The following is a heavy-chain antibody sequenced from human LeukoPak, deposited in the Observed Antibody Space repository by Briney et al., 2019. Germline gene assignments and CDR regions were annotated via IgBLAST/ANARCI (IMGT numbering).Heavy chain of an antibody. CDR2: ICGSSSYI. V-gene: IGHV3-21*01. CDR1: GFTFSSYS. D-gene: IGHD6-13*01. Sequence: GGSLRLSCAASGFTFSSYSMNWVRQAPGKGLEWVSSICGSSSYIYYADSVKGRFTISRDNAKNSLYLQMNSLRAEDTAVYYCARDEKSSSWARGAFDIWGQGTMVTVSS. CDR3: ARDEKSSSWARGAFDI. J-gene: IGHJ3*02.